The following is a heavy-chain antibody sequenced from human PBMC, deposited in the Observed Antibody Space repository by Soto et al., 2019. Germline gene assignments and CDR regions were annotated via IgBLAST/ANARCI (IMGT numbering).Heavy chain of an antibody. D-gene: IGHD6-19*01. J-gene: IGHJ6*02. V-gene: IGHV5-51*01. CDR3: GRHIAVAGTGLYGNNYYYCYGMDV. CDR1: GYSFTSYW. CDR2: IYPGDSNT. Sequence: PGESLKIFCKGPGYSFTSYWNGWGRQMPRKGLEWVGIIYPGDSNTRYSPSFQGQIPIPADKSNRPPNSERSNLKTSDNATYYCGRHIAVAGTGLYGNNYYYCYGMDVWGQGTTVTVSS.